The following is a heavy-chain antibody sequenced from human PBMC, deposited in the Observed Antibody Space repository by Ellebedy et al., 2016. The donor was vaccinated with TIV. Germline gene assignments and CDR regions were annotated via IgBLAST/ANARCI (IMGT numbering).Heavy chain of an antibody. CDR2: LTTGGVT. V-gene: IGHV3-53*01. CDR1: GGSISNSDYY. CDR3: ARDAAGNGGKLDY. J-gene: IGHJ4*02. Sequence: PSETLSLPCTVSGGSISNSDYYRNWIRQAPGKGLEWVSSLTTGGVTFYAESVKDRFTISRDSSKNTLYLQMNSLKAEDTAVYYCARDAAGNGGKLDYWGQGALVTVSS. D-gene: IGHD4-23*01.